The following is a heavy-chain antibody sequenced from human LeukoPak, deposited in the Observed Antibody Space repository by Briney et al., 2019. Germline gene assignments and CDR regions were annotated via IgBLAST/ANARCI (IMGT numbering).Heavy chain of an antibody. V-gene: IGHV4-61*02. J-gene: IGHJ4*02. D-gene: IGHD3-22*01. CDR3: ARASYSYDINGWVPFDY. Sequence: SQTLSLTCTVSGNSISSGDNYWSWIRQPAGKGLEWIGRIYTSGSTNYNPSLKSRVTISGDTPKNQFSLRLSSVTAADTAVYYCARASYSYDINGWVPFDYWGQGTLVTVSS. CDR2: IYTSGST. CDR1: GNSISSGDNY.